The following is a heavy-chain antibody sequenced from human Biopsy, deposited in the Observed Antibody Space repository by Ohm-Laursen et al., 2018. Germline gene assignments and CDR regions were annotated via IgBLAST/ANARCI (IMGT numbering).Heavy chain of an antibody. Sequence: GTLSLTCPVYGESFNGYYWSWIRQTPGKGLEWIGEINHSGRANYNPSLKSRVTISVDTSKNQFSLKVRSVTAADTAVYYCVRGVDYYDPYHYYALDVWGQGTAVTVSS. V-gene: IGHV4-34*01. D-gene: IGHD3-22*01. CDR1: GESFNGYY. CDR3: VRGVDYYDPYHYYALDV. CDR2: INHSGRA. J-gene: IGHJ6*02.